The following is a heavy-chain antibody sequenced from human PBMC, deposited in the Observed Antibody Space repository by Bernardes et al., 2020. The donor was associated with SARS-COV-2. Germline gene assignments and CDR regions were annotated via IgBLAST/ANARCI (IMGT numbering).Heavy chain of an antibody. CDR3: TNGDYGFY. CDR1: GLTFSGSD. V-gene: IGHV3-73*01. Sequence: GSLRLSCAASGLTFSGSDMYWVRQASGKGLEWVGRIRSKAHNYATAYAASVKGRFTISRDDSKNTAYLQMNSLETDDTAVYYCTNGDYGFYWGQGTLVTVSS. CDR2: IRSKAHNYAT. J-gene: IGHJ4*02. D-gene: IGHD4-17*01.